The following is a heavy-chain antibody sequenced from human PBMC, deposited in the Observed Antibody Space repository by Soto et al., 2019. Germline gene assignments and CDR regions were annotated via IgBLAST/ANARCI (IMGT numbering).Heavy chain of an antibody. CDR2: IYITGST. Sequence: PETLSLTCTVSGASISSNYWSWIRQPPGKGLEWIGYIYITGSTNYSPSLKSRVTISVDSSKNQFSLRLSSVTAADPAVYYCARDINCACVGFRPPGSYGTDVWGQATALTGSS. CDR1: GASISSNY. D-gene: IGHD2-21*01. CDR3: ARDINCACVGFRPPGSYGTDV. V-gene: IGHV4-59*01. J-gene: IGHJ6*02.